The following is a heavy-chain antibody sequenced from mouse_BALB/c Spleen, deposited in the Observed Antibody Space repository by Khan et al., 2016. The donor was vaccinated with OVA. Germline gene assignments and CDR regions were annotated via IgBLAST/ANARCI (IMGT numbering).Heavy chain of an antibody. Sequence: QVQLQQSGPVLVKPGASVKMSCKASGYTFTDYIINWVRQRTGQGLEWIGQLYPGSGSTYYNEKFKGKATLTADKSSNTAYIQLRSLPSEDSAVYFCARSGYGSLAYWGQGTTLTVSS. CDR3: ARSGYGSLAY. CDR2: LYPGSGST. CDR1: GYTFTDYI. D-gene: IGHD1-1*01. J-gene: IGHJ2*01. V-gene: IGHV1-77*01.